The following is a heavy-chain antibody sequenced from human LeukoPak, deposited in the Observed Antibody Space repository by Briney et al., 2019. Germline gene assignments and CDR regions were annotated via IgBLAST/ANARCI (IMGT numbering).Heavy chain of an antibody. J-gene: IGHJ6*04. V-gene: IGHV4-61*01. CDR3: ASESEGMDV. CDR1: GGSFSSDRYY. Sequence: SETLSLTCAVSGGSFSSDRYYRSCNPPPTGQGLEWNVNINGSGSTNSNPSLKSRVTVSVDPSKNQFSLRLSSVTAADTAVYYCASESEGMDVWGKGTTVTVSS. CDR2: INGSGST.